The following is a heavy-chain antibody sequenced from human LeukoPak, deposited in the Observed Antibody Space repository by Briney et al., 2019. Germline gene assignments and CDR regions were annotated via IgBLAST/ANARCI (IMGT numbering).Heavy chain of an antibody. Sequence: SETLSLTCAVSGGSFSGFYWSWIRQPPRKGLEWIGEINHSGSTNYNPPLKSRVTISVDTSKNQFSLKLSSVTAADTAVYYCARGRSIAAAAPNYWGQGTLVTVSS. CDR2: INHSGST. CDR3: ARGRSIAAAAPNY. J-gene: IGHJ4*02. CDR1: GGSFSGFY. V-gene: IGHV4-34*01. D-gene: IGHD6-13*01.